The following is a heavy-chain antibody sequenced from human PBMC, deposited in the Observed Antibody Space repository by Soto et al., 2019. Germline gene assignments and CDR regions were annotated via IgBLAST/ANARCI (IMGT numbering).Heavy chain of an antibody. CDR2: INHSGST. CDR1: VGSFSGYY. J-gene: IGHJ4*02. V-gene: IGHV4-34*01. D-gene: IGHD4-17*01. Sequence: PSETLSLTCAVYVGSFSGYYWSWIRQPPGKGLEWIGEINHSGSTNYNPSLKSRVTISVDTSKNQFSLKLSSVTAADTAVYYCARKVEDYGDYYFDYWGQGTLVTVSS. CDR3: ARKVEDYGDYYFDY.